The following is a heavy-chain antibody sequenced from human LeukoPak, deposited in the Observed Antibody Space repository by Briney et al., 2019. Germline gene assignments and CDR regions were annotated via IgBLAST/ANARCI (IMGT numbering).Heavy chain of an antibody. V-gene: IGHV3-74*03. CDR1: GFSFSGRW. J-gene: IGHJ4*02. CDR3: TTSGYYNGYGY. Sequence: PGGSLRLSCVASGFSFSGRWVHWVRQVPGKGLVAVSRISPDGSATTYADSVKGRFTISRDNAKNTLYLEMNSLTAEDTALYYCTTSGYYNGYGYWGQGTLVTVSS. CDR2: ISPDGSAT. D-gene: IGHD2/OR15-2a*01.